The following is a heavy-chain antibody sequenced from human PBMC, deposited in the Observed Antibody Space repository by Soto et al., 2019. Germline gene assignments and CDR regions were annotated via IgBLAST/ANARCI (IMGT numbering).Heavy chain of an antibody. CDR3: ARDGPPTDC. CDR1: GYTFTSYA. D-gene: IGHD4-17*01. Sequence: QVQLVQSGAEVKKPGASVKVSCKASGYTFTSYAISWVRQAPGQGLEWMGWINAYNGHTHYAQKLQGRVTMTTDTPTNTTYLELRSLRSDDTAVYYGARDGPPTDCWGQGTLVTVSS. CDR2: INAYNGHT. J-gene: IGHJ4*02. V-gene: IGHV1-18*01.